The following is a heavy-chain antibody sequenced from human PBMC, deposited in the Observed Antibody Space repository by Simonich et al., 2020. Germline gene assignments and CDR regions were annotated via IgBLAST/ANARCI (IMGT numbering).Heavy chain of an antibody. V-gene: IGHV4-39*01. CDR3: ARWAYSSSYFDH. CDR1: GGSISSSSYY. CDR2: IYYSVST. D-gene: IGHD6-6*01. J-gene: IGHJ4*02. Sequence: QLQLQESGPGLVKPSETLSLTCTVSGGSISSSSYYWGWIRQPPGKGLEWIGSIYYSVSTYYTPSLKSRVTISVDTSKNQFSLKLSSVTAADTAVYYCARWAYSSSYFDHWGQGTLVTVSS.